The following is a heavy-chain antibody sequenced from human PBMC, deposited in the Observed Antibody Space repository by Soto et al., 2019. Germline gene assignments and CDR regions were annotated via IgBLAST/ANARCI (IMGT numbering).Heavy chain of an antibody. Sequence: HPGGSLRLSCAASGFTFSSYAMHWVRQAPGKGLEWVAVISYDGSNKYYADSVKGRFTISRDNSKNTLYLQMNSLRAEDTAVYYCARDQLTMVRVLPGDYYYHYGMDVWAQGTTVTVSS. J-gene: IGHJ6*02. V-gene: IGHV3-30-3*01. CDR3: ARDQLTMVRVLPGDYYYHYGMDV. D-gene: IGHD3-10*01. CDR2: ISYDGSNK. CDR1: GFTFSSYA.